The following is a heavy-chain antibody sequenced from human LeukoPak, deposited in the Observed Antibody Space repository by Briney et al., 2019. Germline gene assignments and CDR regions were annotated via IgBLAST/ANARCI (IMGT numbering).Heavy chain of an antibody. V-gene: IGHV1-46*01. CDR3: ARARITMVRGVITDFDY. D-gene: IGHD3-10*01. CDR1: GYTFTGYY. J-gene: IGHJ4*02. CDR2: INPSGGST. Sequence: GASVKVSCKASGYTFTGYYIHWVRQAPGQGLEWMGIINPSGGSTSYAQKSQGRVTMTRDTSTSTVYMELSSLRSEDTAVYYCARARITMVRGVITDFDYWGQGTLVTVSS.